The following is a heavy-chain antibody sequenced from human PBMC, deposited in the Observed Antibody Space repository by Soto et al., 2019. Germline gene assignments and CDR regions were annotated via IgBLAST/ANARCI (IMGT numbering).Heavy chain of an antibody. CDR1: GFTFSSYA. Sequence: GGSLRLSCAASGFTFSSYAMSWVRQAPGKGLEWVSAISGSGGSTYYADSVKGRFTISRDNSKNTLYLQMNSLRAEDTAVYYCITIFGVEGMKYYYYGMDVWGQGTTVTVSS. V-gene: IGHV3-23*01. CDR2: ISGSGGST. J-gene: IGHJ6*02. D-gene: IGHD3-3*01. CDR3: ITIFGVEGMKYYYYGMDV.